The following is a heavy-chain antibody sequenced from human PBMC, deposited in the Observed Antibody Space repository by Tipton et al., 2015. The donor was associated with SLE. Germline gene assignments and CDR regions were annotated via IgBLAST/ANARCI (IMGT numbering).Heavy chain of an antibody. CDR3: ARGGGSYYDY. V-gene: IGHV4-61*02. CDR1: GGSISRGSYF. D-gene: IGHD1-26*01. Sequence: TLSLTCTVSGGSISRGSYFWTWIRQPAGKGLEWIGRVYISGDTNYNPSLKSRVTISVDTSKNQLTLKLSSVTAADTAVYYCARGGGSYYDYWGQGTLVTVSS. J-gene: IGHJ4*02. CDR2: VYISGDT.